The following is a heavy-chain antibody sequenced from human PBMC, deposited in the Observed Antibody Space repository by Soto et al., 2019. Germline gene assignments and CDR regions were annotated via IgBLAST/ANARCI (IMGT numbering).Heavy chain of an antibody. CDR2: VYYSGST. CDR1: GGSISSYY. J-gene: IGHJ4*02. Sequence: PSETLSLTCTVSGGSISSYYWGWIRQPPGKGLEWIGYVYYSGSTNYNSSLKSRVTISVDTSKNQFSLSLTSVTAADTAVYYCARGYHRLRYLTYYFDYWGQGTLVTVSS. V-gene: IGHV4-59*12. D-gene: IGHD5-12*01. CDR3: ARGYHRLRYLTYYFDY.